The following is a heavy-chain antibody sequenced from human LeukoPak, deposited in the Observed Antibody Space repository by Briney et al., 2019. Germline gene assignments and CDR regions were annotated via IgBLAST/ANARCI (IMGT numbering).Heavy chain of an antibody. V-gene: IGHV4-59*08. CDR3: ARHRSGYSYAFDFDY. CDR1: GGSISSYY. Sequence: SETLSLTCTVSGGSISSYYWSWIRQPPGKGLEWIGYIYYSGSTNYNPSLKSRVAISVDTSKSQFSLKLSSVTAADTAVYYCARHRSGYSYAFDFDYWGQGTLVTVSS. J-gene: IGHJ4*02. CDR2: IYYSGST. D-gene: IGHD5-18*01.